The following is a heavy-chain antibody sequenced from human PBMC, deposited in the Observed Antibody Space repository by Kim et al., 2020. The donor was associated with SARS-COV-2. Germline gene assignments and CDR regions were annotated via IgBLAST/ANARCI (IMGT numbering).Heavy chain of an antibody. J-gene: IGHJ4*02. CDR1: GFTFSTYT. D-gene: IGHD1-26*01. CDR2: IYGHGDTR. V-gene: IGHV3-23*01. CDR3: AKDRTPDGMWEVDY. Sequence: GGSLRLSCVTSGFTFSTYTVNWVRQAPGKGLEWVAGIYGHGDTRYYSDSAKGRFTVSRDNSRNTVYLQMNSLKIDDTAMYFCAKDRTPDGMWEVDYWGPGTLVTVSS.